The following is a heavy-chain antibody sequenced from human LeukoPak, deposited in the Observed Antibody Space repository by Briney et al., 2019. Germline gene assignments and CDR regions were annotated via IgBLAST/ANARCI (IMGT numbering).Heavy chain of an antibody. CDR1: GGSISSHY. Sequence: PSETLSLTCTVSGGSISSHYWSWIRQPPGKGLQWIGYIYYSGSTNYNPSLKSRVTISVDTSKNQFSLKLSSVTAADTAVYYCAREGGGSSSWYRYLDHWGQGTLVTVSS. J-gene: IGHJ4*02. CDR2: IYYSGST. D-gene: IGHD6-13*01. V-gene: IGHV4-59*11. CDR3: AREGGGSSSWYRYLDH.